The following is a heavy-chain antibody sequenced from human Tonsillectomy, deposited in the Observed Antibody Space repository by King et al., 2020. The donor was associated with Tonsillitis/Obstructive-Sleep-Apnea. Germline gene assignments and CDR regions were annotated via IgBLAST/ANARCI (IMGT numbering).Heavy chain of an antibody. D-gene: IGHD2-15*01. CDR2: ISYDRSNK. V-gene: IGHV3-30*01. Sequence: VQLVESGGGVVQPGRSLRLSCAASGFTLSSYAMHWVRQAPGKGLEWVAVISYDRSNKYYADSVKGRFTISRDNSKNTLYLQMNSLRAEDTAVYYCARGFYCSGGSCYSYYYMDVWGKGTTVTVSS. CDR3: ARGFYCSGGSCYSYYYMDV. CDR1: GFTLSSYA. J-gene: IGHJ6*03.